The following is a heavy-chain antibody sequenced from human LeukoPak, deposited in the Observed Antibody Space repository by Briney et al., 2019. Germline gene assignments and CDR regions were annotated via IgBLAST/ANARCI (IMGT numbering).Heavy chain of an antibody. Sequence: ASVKVSCKASGYTFTSYYMHWVRQAPGQGLEWMGIINPSGGSTSYAQKFQGRVTMTRDTSTSTVYMELSSLRSEDTAVYYCARESGALRFLEWLCTKPYNWFDPWGQGTLVTVSS. J-gene: IGHJ5*02. V-gene: IGHV1-46*01. D-gene: IGHD3-3*01. CDR1: GYTFTSYY. CDR3: ARESGALRFLEWLCTKPYNWFDP. CDR2: INPSGGST.